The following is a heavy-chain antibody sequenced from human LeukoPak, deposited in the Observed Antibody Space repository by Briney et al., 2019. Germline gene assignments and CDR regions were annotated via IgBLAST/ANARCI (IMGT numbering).Heavy chain of an antibody. Sequence: GGSLRLSCAASGFTFSSYWMHWVRQAPGKGLVWFSRIYSDGSSTNYADSVKGRFTISRDNAKNTLYLQMNSLRAEDTAVYYCARDRSSLGLWFGELRNWGQGTLVTVSS. CDR2: IYSDGSST. CDR3: ARDRSSLGLWFGELRN. CDR1: GFTFSSYW. J-gene: IGHJ4*02. D-gene: IGHD3-10*01. V-gene: IGHV3-74*01.